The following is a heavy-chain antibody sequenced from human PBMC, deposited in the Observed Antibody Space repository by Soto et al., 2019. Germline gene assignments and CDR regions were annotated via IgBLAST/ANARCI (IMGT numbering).Heavy chain of an antibody. CDR3: AREWGIAAAGTAHTKFDY. J-gene: IGHJ4*02. Sequence: QVQLVQSGAEVKKPGASVKVSCKASGYTFTSYYMHWVRQAPGQGLEWMGIINPSGGSTSYAQKFQGRVTMTRDTSTSTVYMELSSLRSEDTAVYYCAREWGIAAAGTAHTKFDYWGQGTLVTVSS. V-gene: IGHV1-46*03. CDR2: INPSGGST. CDR1: GYTFTSYY. D-gene: IGHD6-13*01.